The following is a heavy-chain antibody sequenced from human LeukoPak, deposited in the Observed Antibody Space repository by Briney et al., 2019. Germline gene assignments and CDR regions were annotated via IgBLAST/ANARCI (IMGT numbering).Heavy chain of an antibody. D-gene: IGHD5-18*01. V-gene: IGHV3-21*01. CDR3: ARVGYSYGIDY. CDR2: ISSSSSYI. Sequence: GGSLRLSCAASGFTFSSYEMNWVRQAPGKGLEWVSSISSSSSYIYYADSVKGRFTISRDNAKNSLYLQMNSLRAEDTAVYYCARVGYSYGIDYWGQGTLVTVSS. CDR1: GFTFSSYE. J-gene: IGHJ4*02.